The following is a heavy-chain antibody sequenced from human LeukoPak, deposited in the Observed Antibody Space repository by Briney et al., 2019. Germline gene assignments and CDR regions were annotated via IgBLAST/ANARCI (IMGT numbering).Heavy chain of an antibody. Sequence: GGSLSLSCAVSGLTFSSYAMSWVRQAAGKGLEWVSAISGSGGSTYYADSVKGRFTISRDNSKDTLYLQMNRLRAEDTAVYYCARDHGQWLVIGFDHWGQGTLVTVSS. CDR3: ARDHGQWLVIGFDH. CDR1: GLTFSSYA. J-gene: IGHJ4*02. D-gene: IGHD6-19*01. V-gene: IGHV3-23*01. CDR2: ISGSGGST.